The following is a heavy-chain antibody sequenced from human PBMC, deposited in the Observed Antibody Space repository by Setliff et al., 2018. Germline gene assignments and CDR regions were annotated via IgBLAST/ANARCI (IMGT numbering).Heavy chain of an antibody. CDR3: ARIGHFDFWRGFGVGAFDL. V-gene: IGHV4-39*01. D-gene: IGHD3-3*01. CDR2: IYHSGST. J-gene: IGHJ3*01. Sequence: SETLSLTCTVSGGSISSSSYYWGWIRQPPGKGLEWIGSIYHSGSTYYNPSLKSRVTMSVDTSKNQFSLKLSSVTAADTALYYCARIGHFDFWRGFGVGAFDLWGHGSVVTVSS. CDR1: GGSISSSSYY.